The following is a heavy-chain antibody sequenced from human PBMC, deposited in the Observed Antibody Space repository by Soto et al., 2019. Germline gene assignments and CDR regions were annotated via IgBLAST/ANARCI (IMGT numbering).Heavy chain of an antibody. Sequence: PGGSLTLSCAAFGFTFSSYAMSWVRQAPGKGLEWVSAISGSAGSTYYADSVKGRFSISRVTSKNTLYLQMNSLRDEEKAVYYCAKALYCGYDGSLDYYGQVTRVTDSS. CDR1: GFTFSSYA. D-gene: IGHD5-12*01. J-gene: IGHJ4*02. CDR3: AKALYCGYDGSLDY. CDR2: ISGSAGST. V-gene: IGHV3-23*01.